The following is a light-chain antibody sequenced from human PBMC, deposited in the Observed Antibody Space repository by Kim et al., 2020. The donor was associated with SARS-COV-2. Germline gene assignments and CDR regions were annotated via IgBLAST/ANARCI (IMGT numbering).Light chain of an antibody. J-gene: IGLJ3*02. CDR2: QND. V-gene: IGLV1-51*01. CDR3: GTWDSSLNVRV. CDR1: SSNIESNF. Sequence: QSVLTQPPSVSAAPGQKITISCSGGSSNIESNFPSWYQQFPGTAPKLLIYQNDQRPSGIPDRFSASKSGTSATLAITGLQTGDEADYYCGTWDSSLNVRVFGGGTQLTVL.